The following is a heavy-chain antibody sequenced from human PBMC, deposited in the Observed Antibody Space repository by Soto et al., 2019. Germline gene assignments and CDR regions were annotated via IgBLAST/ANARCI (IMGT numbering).Heavy chain of an antibody. D-gene: IGHD3-3*02. Sequence: PSETLSLTCTVSGGSISSGGHYWNWIRQHPRKGLEWIGYIYNNGSTDYNPSLKSRITISVDTSKTQVSLKLRSVTAADTAVYYCGSSRGLLAIYWGQGTLVTVSS. J-gene: IGHJ4*02. V-gene: IGHV4-31*03. CDR3: GSSRGLLAIY. CDR1: GGSISSGGHY. CDR2: IYNNGST.